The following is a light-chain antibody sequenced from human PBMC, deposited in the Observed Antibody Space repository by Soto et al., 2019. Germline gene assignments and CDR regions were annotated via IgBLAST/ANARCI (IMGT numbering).Light chain of an antibody. J-gene: IGKJ3*01. CDR3: QQYANSPCT. CDR1: QSVSSSY. Sequence: EIVLTQSPGTLSLSPGEGATLSCRASQSVSSSYLAWYQQKPGQAPRLLIYGASSRATGIPDRFSGSGSGTDFTLTISRLEPEDFAVYYCQQYANSPCTFGHGTKVDIK. V-gene: IGKV3-20*01. CDR2: GAS.